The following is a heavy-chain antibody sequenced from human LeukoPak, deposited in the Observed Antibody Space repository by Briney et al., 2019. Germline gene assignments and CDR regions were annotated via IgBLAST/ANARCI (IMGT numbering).Heavy chain of an antibody. Sequence: PSETLSLTCSLSVGSIRSSHYYGGWIRQPPGEGLGWFASVYYSGSTYYTPSLRSRVTISIDTSKNQFSLKLTSVTAADTAVFYCARQGGDNGYYYFDFWGQGTLVTVSS. CDR2: VYYSGST. J-gene: IGHJ4*02. CDR3: ARQGGDNGYYYFDF. D-gene: IGHD4-17*01. V-gene: IGHV4-39*01. CDR1: VGSIRSSHYY.